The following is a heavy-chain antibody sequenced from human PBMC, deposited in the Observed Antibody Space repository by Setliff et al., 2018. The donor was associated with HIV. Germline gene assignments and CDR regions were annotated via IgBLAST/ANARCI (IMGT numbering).Heavy chain of an antibody. CDR2: IRYDGSEK. J-gene: IGHJ5*02. Sequence: GGSLRLSCAASGFIFGNFGLHWVRQAPGEGLEWVTFIRYDGSEKFYADSVRGRFTISRDNSKNKLYLQMNSLRIEDTAIYYCVKGDNCWTGYSTYFEFDPWGQGTLVTVSS. CDR3: VKGDNCWTGYSTYFEFDP. CDR1: GFIFGNFG. V-gene: IGHV3-30*02. D-gene: IGHD3-3*01.